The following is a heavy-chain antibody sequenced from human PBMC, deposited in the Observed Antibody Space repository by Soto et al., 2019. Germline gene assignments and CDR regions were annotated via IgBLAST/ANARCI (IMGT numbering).Heavy chain of an antibody. D-gene: IGHD4-17*01. J-gene: IGHJ4*02. CDR1: GGSISSSSYY. V-gene: IGHV4-39*01. Sequence: PSETLSLTCSVSGGSISSSSYYWAWIRQPPGKGLEWIGSKYYTGNTYYNPSLKSRVTLSVDRSKNQFSLKLSSVTAADTAVYYCGRHSGSYGDYDYGGQGPLVPVSS. CDR3: GRHSGSYGDYDY. CDR2: KYYTGNT.